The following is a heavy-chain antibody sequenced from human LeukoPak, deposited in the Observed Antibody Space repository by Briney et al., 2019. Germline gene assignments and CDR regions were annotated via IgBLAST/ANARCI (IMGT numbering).Heavy chain of an antibody. J-gene: IGHJ4*02. CDR1: GFTFSTYA. D-gene: IGHD3-10*01. Sequence: GGSLRLSCAVSGFTFSTYAMTWVRQAPGKGLEWVSTVSGSGGSTYYADSVKGRFSISRDNSKNTLYLQMNSLKTEDTAVYYCTTMGRGYFDCWGQGTLVTVSS. CDR2: VSGSGGST. CDR3: TTMGRGYFDC. V-gene: IGHV3-23*01.